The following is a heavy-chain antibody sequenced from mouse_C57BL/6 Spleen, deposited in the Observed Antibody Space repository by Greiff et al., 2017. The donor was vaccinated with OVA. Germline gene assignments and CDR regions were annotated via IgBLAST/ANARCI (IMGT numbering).Heavy chain of an antibody. Sequence: QVQLQQSDAELVKPGASAKISCKVSGYTFTDHTIHWMKQRPEQGLEWIGYIYPRDGSMKYNEKFKGKATLTADKSSSTDYMQLNSLTSEDSAVYFCARSGYYGRGYAMDYWGQGTSVTVSS. CDR1: GYTFTDHT. V-gene: IGHV1-78*01. CDR3: ARSGYYGRGYAMDY. J-gene: IGHJ4*01. D-gene: IGHD1-1*01. CDR2: IYPRDGSM.